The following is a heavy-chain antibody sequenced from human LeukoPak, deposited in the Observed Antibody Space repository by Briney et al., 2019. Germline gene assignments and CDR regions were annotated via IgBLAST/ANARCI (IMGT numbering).Heavy chain of an antibody. Sequence: RAGGSLRLSCAASGFTFDDYAMHWVRQAPGKGLEWVSGINWNGGSTGYADSVKGRFTISRDNSKNTLYLQMNSLRAEDTAVYYCARRAGAYSHPYDYWGQGTLVTVSS. CDR2: INWNGGST. V-gene: IGHV3-20*04. J-gene: IGHJ4*02. CDR1: GFTFDDYA. D-gene: IGHD4/OR15-4a*01. CDR3: ARRAGAYSHPYDY.